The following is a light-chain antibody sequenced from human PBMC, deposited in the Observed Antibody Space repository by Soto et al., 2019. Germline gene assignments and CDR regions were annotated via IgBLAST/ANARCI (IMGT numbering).Light chain of an antibody. J-gene: IGKJ2*01. V-gene: IGKV2-24*01. Sequence: DIVMTQTPLSSPVTLGQPASISCRSSQSLVHSDGNPYLRWLQPRPGQPPRLLIYLLSNRFSGVPDRFSGGGAGTDFTLKISRVEAEDVGVYYCMQATQPYTFGQGTKLEIK. CDR2: LLS. CDR3: MQATQPYT. CDR1: QSLVHSDGNPY.